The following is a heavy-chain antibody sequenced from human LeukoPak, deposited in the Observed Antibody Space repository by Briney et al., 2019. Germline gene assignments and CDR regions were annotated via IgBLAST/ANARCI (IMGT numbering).Heavy chain of an antibody. V-gene: IGHV3-30*04. CDR3: VRERYSYGPSGFDY. J-gene: IGHJ4*02. CDR2: ISYDGSNK. D-gene: IGHD5-18*01. CDR1: GFTFSSYA. Sequence: PGRSLRLSCAASGFTFSSYAMHWVRQAPGKGLEWVAVISYDGSNKYYADSVKGRFTISRDNSKNTLYLQMNSLRAEDTAVYYCVRERYSYGPSGFDYWGQGTLVTVSS.